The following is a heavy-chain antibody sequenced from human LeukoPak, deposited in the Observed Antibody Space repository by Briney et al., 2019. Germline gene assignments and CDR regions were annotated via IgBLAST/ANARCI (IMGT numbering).Heavy chain of an antibody. V-gene: IGHV4-30-4*08. CDR3: ARELGYCSSTSCYPDY. Sequence: PSQTLSLTCTVSGGSISSGDYYWSWIRQPPGKGLEWIGYIYYSGSTYYNPSLKSRVTISVDTSKNQFSLKLCSVTAADTAVYYCARELGYCSSTSCYPDYWGQGTLVTVSS. CDR1: GGSISSGDYY. J-gene: IGHJ4*02. CDR2: IYYSGST. D-gene: IGHD2-2*01.